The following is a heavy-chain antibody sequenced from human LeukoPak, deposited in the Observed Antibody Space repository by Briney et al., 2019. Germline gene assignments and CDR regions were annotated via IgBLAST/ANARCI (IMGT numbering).Heavy chain of an antibody. J-gene: IGHJ3*02. D-gene: IGHD1-14*01. CDR1: GFTVSSNS. CDR3: ARGGDNHAFDI. CDR2: IYSDNT. V-gene: IGHV3-53*01. Sequence: GGSLRLSCTVSGFTVSSNSMSWVRQAPGKGLEWVSFIYSDNTHYSDSVKGRFTISRDNSKNTLYLQMNSLGAEDTAVYYCARGGDNHAFDIWGQGTVVTVSS.